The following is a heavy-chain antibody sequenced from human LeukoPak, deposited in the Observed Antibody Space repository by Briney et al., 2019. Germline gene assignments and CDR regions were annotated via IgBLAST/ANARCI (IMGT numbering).Heavy chain of an antibody. CDR2: ISSSSSYI. V-gene: IGHV3-21*01. CDR1: GFTFSSYS. D-gene: IGHD5-12*01. Sequence: GGSLRLSCAASGFTFSSYSMNWVRQAPGKGLEWVSSISSSSSYIYYADSVKGRFTISRDNAKNSLYLQMNSLRAEDTAVYYCARDQSGYDPGDAFDIWGQGTMVTVSS. CDR3: ARDQSGYDPGDAFDI. J-gene: IGHJ3*02.